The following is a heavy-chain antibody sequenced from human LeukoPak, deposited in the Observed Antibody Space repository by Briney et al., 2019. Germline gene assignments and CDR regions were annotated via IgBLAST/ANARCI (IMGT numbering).Heavy chain of an antibody. Sequence: SETLSLTCTVSGGSISSGDYYWSWIRQPPGKGLEWIGYIYYSGSTYYNPSLKSRVTISVDTSKNQISLKLSSVTAADTAVYYCASGYYDILTGYFYYFDYWGQGTLVTVSS. CDR3: ASGYYDILTGYFYYFDY. D-gene: IGHD3-9*01. CDR2: IYYSGST. CDR1: GGSISSGDYY. J-gene: IGHJ4*02. V-gene: IGHV4-30-4*01.